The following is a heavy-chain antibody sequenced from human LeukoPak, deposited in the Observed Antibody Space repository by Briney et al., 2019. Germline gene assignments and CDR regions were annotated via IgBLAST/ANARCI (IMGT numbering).Heavy chain of an antibody. CDR3: ARHVAGLFDY. J-gene: IGHJ4*02. CDR1: GGSISSSSYY. CDR2: IYYSGST. D-gene: IGHD2-15*01. V-gene: IGHV4-39*01. Sequence: SETLSLTCTVSGGSISSSSYYWGWIRQPPGKGLEWIGSIYYSGSTYYNPSLKGRVTISVDTSKNQFSLKLSSVTAADTAVYYCARHVAGLFDYWGQGTLVTVSS.